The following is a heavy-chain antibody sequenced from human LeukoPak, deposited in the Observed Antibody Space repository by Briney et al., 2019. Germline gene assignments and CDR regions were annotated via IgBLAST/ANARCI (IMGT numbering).Heavy chain of an antibody. CDR2: INHSGST. D-gene: IGHD3-22*01. CDR3: ARRPPYSGYSPRNRALATDIDY. V-gene: IGHV4-34*01. Sequence: SETLSLTCAVSGGSFSGPCWSWVRQVPDKRLEWVGDINHSGSTNYNPSLRSRVPISIDTSKNQFSLSLDSVTAADTAVYYCARRPPYSGYSPRNRALATDIDYWGQGTLSPSPQ. CDR1: GGSFSGPC. J-gene: IGHJ4*02.